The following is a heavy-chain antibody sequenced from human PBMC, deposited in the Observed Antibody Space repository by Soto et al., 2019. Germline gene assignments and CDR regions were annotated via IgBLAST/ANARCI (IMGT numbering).Heavy chain of an antibody. CDR2: ISGSGDST. D-gene: IGHD6-19*01. CDR3: AKERSSGWSLDY. V-gene: IGHV3-23*01. CDR1: GFTFSTYA. Sequence: EVQLLESGGDLVQPGGSLRLSCAASGFTFSTYAMNWVRQAPGKGLEWVSGISGSGDSTYYADSVKGRFTVSRDNSKNTLYLQMTSLRAEDTAVFYCAKERSSGWSLDYWGQGTLVTVSS. J-gene: IGHJ4*02.